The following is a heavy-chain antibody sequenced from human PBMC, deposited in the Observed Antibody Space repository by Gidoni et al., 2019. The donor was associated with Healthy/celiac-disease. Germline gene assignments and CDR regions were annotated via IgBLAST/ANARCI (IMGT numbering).Heavy chain of an antibody. CDR2: IYSGGST. CDR3: ARASVWQWLVSYWYFDL. CDR1: GFTGSSNY. Sequence: EVQLVESGGGLIQPGGSLRSSCAASGFTGSSNYMGLVRQATGKGLEWVSVIYSGGSTYYADSVKGRFTISRDNSKNTLYLQMNSLRAEDTAVYYCARASVWQWLVSYWYFDLWGRGTLVTVSS. V-gene: IGHV3-53*01. J-gene: IGHJ2*01. D-gene: IGHD6-19*01.